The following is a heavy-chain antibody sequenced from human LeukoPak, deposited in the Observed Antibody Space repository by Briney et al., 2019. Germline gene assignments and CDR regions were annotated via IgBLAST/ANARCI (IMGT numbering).Heavy chain of an antibody. V-gene: IGHV1-69*05. D-gene: IGHD4-17*01. CDR2: IIPLFGTA. CDR3: ARDVHGDYGSGWFDP. Sequence: SVTVSCKTSGGTFNNSAISWVRQAPGQGLEWLGVIIPLFGTAGYAHKFQGRVIITKDESTRTVYLELTSLTSDATAVYYCARDVHGDYGSGWFDPWAREPSSPSPQ. J-gene: IGHJ5*02. CDR1: GGTFNNSA.